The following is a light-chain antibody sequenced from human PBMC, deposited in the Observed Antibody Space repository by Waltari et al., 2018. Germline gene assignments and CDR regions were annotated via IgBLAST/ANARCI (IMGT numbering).Light chain of an antibody. Sequence: QSALTQPRSVSGSPGQSVTISCTGTSSDVGGYNYVSCYQQPPGKAPKFMIYDVSDRPSGVPDRFSGSKSGNTASLTISGLQAADEADYYCCSYAGSYNLVFGGGTKLTVL. CDR1: SSDVGGYNY. J-gene: IGLJ2*01. CDR3: CSYAGSYNLV. CDR2: DVS. V-gene: IGLV2-11*01.